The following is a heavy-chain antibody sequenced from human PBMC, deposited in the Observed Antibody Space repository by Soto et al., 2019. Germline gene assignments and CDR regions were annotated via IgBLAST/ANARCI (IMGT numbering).Heavy chain of an antibody. D-gene: IGHD2-15*01. Sequence: QVQLVQSGAEVKKPGSSVKVSCKASGGTFSSYAISWVRQAPGQGLEWMGGIIPIFATANYAQKFQGRVTITADASTSPAYMELRSLRSEDTAIYYCARVRKVLNWFDPWGQGTLVTVSS. CDR2: IIPIFATA. V-gene: IGHV1-69*12. CDR3: ARVRKVLNWFDP. J-gene: IGHJ5*02. CDR1: GGTFSSYA.